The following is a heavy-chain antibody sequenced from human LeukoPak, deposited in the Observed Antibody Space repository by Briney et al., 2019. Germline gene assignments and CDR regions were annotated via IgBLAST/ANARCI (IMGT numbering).Heavy chain of an antibody. V-gene: IGHV3-21*01. CDR2: ISENSKDI. CDR1: GFTISSHS. CDR3: AREVDEDFDI. J-gene: IGHJ3*02. Sequence: KSGGSLRLSCVLSGFTISSHSINWVRQAPGKGLEWVSSISENSKDIFYADSVKGRFTISRDNAKNSLYLQMNSLRADDTAVYYCAREVDEDFDIWGQGTMVTVSS.